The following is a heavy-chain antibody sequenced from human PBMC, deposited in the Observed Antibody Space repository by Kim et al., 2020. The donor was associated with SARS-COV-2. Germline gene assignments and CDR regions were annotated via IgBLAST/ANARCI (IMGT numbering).Heavy chain of an antibody. V-gene: IGHV3-48*04. D-gene: IGHD1-1*01. Sequence: GGSLRLSCVASGFTFSDYSMNWVRQAPGKGLEWVSFINGGGGGPHYAVSVRGRFTISRDNAKNSLFLQMNSLRAEDTAVYYCVRDHNWAFDFWGQGHLV. CDR2: INGGGGGP. J-gene: IGHJ4*02. CDR3: VRDHNWAFDF. CDR1: GFTFSDYS.